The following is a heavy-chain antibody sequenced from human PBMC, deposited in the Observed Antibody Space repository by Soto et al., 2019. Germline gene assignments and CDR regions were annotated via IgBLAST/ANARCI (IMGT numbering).Heavy chain of an antibody. CDR1: GGTFSSYA. J-gene: IGHJ5*02. Sequence: SVKVSCKASGGTFSSYAISWVRQAPGQGLEWMGGIIPIFGTANYAQKFQGRVTITADESTSTAYMELSSLRSEDTAVYYCASSVVTPLIVGWFDPWGQGTLVTVSS. D-gene: IGHD2-15*01. CDR2: IIPIFGTA. CDR3: ASSVVTPLIVGWFDP. V-gene: IGHV1-69*13.